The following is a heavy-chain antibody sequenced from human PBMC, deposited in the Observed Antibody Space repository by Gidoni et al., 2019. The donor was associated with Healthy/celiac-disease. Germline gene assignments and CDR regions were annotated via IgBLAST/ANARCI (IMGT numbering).Heavy chain of an antibody. J-gene: IGHJ5*02. CDR3: VKDAKYYDFWSGYYPQYNWFDP. CDR1: GFTFSRSA. CDR2: NSSNGGST. D-gene: IGHD3-3*01. V-gene: IGHV3-64D*06. Sequence: EVQLVESGGGLVQPGGSLRLSCSTSGFTFSRSAMTWVPPAPGKGLEYVSANSSNGGSTYYADSVKGRFTISRDNSKNTLYLQMSSLRAEDTAVYYCVKDAKYYDFWSGYYPQYNWFDPWGQGTLVTVSS.